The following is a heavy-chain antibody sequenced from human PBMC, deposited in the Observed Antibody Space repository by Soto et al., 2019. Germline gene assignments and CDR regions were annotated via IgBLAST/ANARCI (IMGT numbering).Heavy chain of an antibody. D-gene: IGHD6-13*01. CDR1: GFTVSSTY. CDR2: IYGGGST. J-gene: IGHJ3*02. Sequence: PGGSLRLSCAAPGFTVSSTYMNWVRQAPGKGLEWVSVIYGGGSTYYADSVKGRFTISRDNSKNTLYLQLNSLTAEDTAVYYWARGGRGGVAVAGVGFDIWGQGTMVTVSS. V-gene: IGHV3-53*01. CDR3: ARGGRGGVAVAGVGFDI.